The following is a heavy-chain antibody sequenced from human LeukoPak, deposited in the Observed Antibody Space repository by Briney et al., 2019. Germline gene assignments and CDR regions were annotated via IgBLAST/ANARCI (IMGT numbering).Heavy chain of an antibody. Sequence: ASVKVSCKASGYTFTGHYIHWVRQAPGQGLEWMGRIIPNSGGTKYAQKFQGRVTMTRDTSISTAYMELSRLRSEDTAVYYCARGDSGSYSDAFDIWGQGTMVTVSS. CDR1: GYTFTGHY. V-gene: IGHV1-2*06. CDR2: IIPNSGGT. J-gene: IGHJ3*02. CDR3: ARGDSGSYSDAFDI. D-gene: IGHD1-26*01.